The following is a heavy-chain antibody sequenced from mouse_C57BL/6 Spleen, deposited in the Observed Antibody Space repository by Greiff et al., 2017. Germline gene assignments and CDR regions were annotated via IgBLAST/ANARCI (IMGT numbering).Heavy chain of an antibody. D-gene: IGHD2-3*01. CDR2: IDPSDSYT. CDR3: ARSGDGYFQFAY. Sequence: VQLQQPGAELVMPGASVKLSCKASGYTFTSYWMHWVKQRPGQGLEWIGEIDPSDSYTNYKQKFKGKSTLTVDKSSSTAYMQLSSLTSEDSAVYYCARSGDGYFQFAYWGQGTLVTVSA. CDR1: GYTFTSYW. J-gene: IGHJ3*01. V-gene: IGHV1-69*01.